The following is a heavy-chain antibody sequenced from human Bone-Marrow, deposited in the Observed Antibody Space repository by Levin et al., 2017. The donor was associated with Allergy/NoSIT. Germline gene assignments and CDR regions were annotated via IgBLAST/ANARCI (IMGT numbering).Heavy chain of an antibody. J-gene: IGHJ4*02. D-gene: IGHD6-25*01. CDR2: IYSSGTT. Sequence: SETLSLTCTLSGGSISSNDYYWSWIRQPPGRGLEWIGYIYSSGTTYYRPSLTSRITMSIDTSKNQFSLRLSSVTVADTAVYYCAREGYTSSGLRYLDFWGQGALVIVSS. V-gene: IGHV4-30-4*08. CDR3: AREGYTSSGLRYLDF. CDR1: GGSISSNDYY.